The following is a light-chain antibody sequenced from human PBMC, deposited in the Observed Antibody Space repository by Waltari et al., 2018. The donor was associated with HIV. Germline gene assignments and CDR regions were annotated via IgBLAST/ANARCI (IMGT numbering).Light chain of an antibody. CDR1: GRAIAVYNC. V-gene: IGLV2-14*01. CDR3: SSYASGGSLL. CDR2: NTN. Sequence: QSALTQPASVSGSPGQSITISFIGSGRAIAVYNCISWYQHPPDGAPRLVVFNTNSRPSGSPFRFAGSKSGNTASLTISGLQAEDEGIYYCSSYASGGSLLFGGGTKVTVL. J-gene: IGLJ3*02.